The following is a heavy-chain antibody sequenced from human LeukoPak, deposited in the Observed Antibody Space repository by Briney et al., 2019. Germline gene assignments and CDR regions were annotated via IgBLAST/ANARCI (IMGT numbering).Heavy chain of an antibody. CDR2: ISRNSSYI. V-gene: IGHV3-21*01. CDR1: GFTFRTYS. CDR3: ARDSGWLFDN. D-gene: IGHD5-12*01. J-gene: IGHJ4*02. Sequence: GGSLRLSCAASGFTFRTYSMNWVRQAPGQGLEWVSSISRNSSYIYYAESLRGRFTISRDNAKNSLYLQMNSLRAEDTAVYYCARDSGWLFDNWGQGTLVTVSS.